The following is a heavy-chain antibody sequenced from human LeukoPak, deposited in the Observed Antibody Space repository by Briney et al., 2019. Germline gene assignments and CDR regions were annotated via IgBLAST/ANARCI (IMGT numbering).Heavy chain of an antibody. D-gene: IGHD2/OR15-2a*01. Sequence: GASVKVSCKASANTFSDYYVHWVRPAPGQGLQWMGWFHPSSDAAGYAQRFQGGVSMTRDTSFSTAYMQLTGLRSDDTATYYCAIKRIRGNPFDFWGQGTLVTVSS. J-gene: IGHJ4*02. CDR1: ANTFSDYY. V-gene: IGHV1-2*02. CDR3: AIKRIRGNPFDF. CDR2: FHPSSDAA.